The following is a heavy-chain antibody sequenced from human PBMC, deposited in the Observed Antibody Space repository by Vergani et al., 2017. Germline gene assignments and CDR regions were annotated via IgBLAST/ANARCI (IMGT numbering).Heavy chain of an antibody. CDR1: GGSISSSNW. CDR3: ARALGRRPFYYYYGMDV. J-gene: IGHJ6*02. CDR2: IYHSGST. Sequence: QVQLQESGPGLVKPSGTLSLTCAVSGGSISSSNWWSWVRQPPGKGLEWIVEIYHSGSTNYNPPLKSRVTISVDKSKNQFSLKLSSVTAADTAVYYCARALGRRPFYYYYGMDVWGQGTTVTVSS. V-gene: IGHV4-4*02.